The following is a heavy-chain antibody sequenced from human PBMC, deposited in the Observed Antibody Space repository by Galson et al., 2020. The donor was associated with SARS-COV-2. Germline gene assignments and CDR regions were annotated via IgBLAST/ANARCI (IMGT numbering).Heavy chain of an antibody. D-gene: IGHD3-16*02. Sequence: ASVKVSCKASGYTFTDFYIHWVRQAPGQGFEWMGWFNPYTGGTLYAQRFQGRVTMSSEASISTAHMELSRLGSDDTADYYCYTVIEERDHYWGQGTQVTVSS. CDR3: YTVIEERDHY. CDR2: FNPYTGGT. J-gene: IGHJ4*02. CDR1: GYTFTDFY. V-gene: IGHV1-2*02.